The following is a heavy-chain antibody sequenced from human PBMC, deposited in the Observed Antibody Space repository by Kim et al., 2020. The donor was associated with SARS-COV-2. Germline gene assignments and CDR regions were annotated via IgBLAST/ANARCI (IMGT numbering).Heavy chain of an antibody. CDR3: AKDRAYTPIYYYYGMDV. V-gene: IGHV3-30*18. CDR2: ISYDGSNK. D-gene: IGHD2-2*02. J-gene: IGHJ6*02. CDR1: GFTFSSYG. Sequence: GGSLRLSCAASGFTFSSYGMHWVRQAPVKGLEWVAVISYDGSNKYYADSVKGRFTISRDNSKNTLYLQMNSLRAEDTAVYYCAKDRAYTPIYYYYGMDVWGQGTTVTVSS.